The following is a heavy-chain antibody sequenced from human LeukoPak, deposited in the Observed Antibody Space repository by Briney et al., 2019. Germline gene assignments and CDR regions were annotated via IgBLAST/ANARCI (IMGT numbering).Heavy chain of an antibody. V-gene: IGHV4-39*01. CDR2: VYYTGYS. J-gene: IGHJ6*02. Sequence: PSETLSLTCSVSGGLISSSGNFYWGWIRQVPGKGLEWIGSVYYTGYSYDNPSLKSRVTVSVDMSKNQFSLKLNSVTAADTAIYYCARQGAITARRTHYYAMDVWGPGTTVTVSS. CDR3: ARQGAITARRTHYYAMDV. CDR1: GGLISSSGNFY. D-gene: IGHD1-20*01.